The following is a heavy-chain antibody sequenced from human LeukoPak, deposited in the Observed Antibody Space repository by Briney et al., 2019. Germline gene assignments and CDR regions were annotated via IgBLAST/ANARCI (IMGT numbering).Heavy chain of an antibody. D-gene: IGHD6-19*01. V-gene: IGHV1-24*01. CDR2: FDPEDGET. CDR1: GYTLTELS. J-gene: IGHJ5*02. Sequence: ASVKVSCKVSGYTLTELSMHWVRQAPGKGLEWMGGFDPEDGETIYAQKFQGRVTMTEDTSTDTAYMELSSLRSEDTAVYYCATDQRIAVAGIVFDPWGQGTLVTVSS. CDR3: ATDQRIAVAGIVFDP.